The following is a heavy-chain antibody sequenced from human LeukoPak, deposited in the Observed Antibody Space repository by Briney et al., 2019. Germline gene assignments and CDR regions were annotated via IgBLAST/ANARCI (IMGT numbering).Heavy chain of an antibody. J-gene: IGHJ6*02. Sequence: GGSLRLSRAASGFTFSGSAMHWVRQASGKGLEWVGRIRSKANSYATAYAASVKGRFTISRDDSKNTAYLQMNSLKTEDTAVYYCTRHGVMTTATTGSEDYYYGMDVWGQGTTVTVSS. CDR3: TRHGVMTTATTGSEDYYYGMDV. D-gene: IGHD4-17*01. V-gene: IGHV3-73*01. CDR2: IRSKANSYAT. CDR1: GFTFSGSA.